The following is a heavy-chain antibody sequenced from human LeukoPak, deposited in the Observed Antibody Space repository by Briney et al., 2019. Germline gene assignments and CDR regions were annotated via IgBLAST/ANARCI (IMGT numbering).Heavy chain of an antibody. Sequence: SETLSLTCAVYGGSFSGYYWGWIRQPPGKGLEWIGSIYYSGSTYYNPSLKGRVTISVDTSKNQFSLKLSSVTAADTAVYYCARHLSAHLSDAFDIWGQGTMVTVSS. CDR3: ARHLSAHLSDAFDI. J-gene: IGHJ3*02. CDR1: GGSFSGYY. V-gene: IGHV4-39*01. CDR2: IYYSGST.